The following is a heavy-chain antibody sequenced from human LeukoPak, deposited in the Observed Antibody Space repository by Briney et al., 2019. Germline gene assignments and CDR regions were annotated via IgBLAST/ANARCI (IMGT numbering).Heavy chain of an antibody. J-gene: IGHJ4*02. V-gene: IGHV3-53*01. Sequence: GGSLRLSCTASGFTFGDYAMSWFRQAPGQGLEWVSLLYGGGDTFYADSVRGRFTISRDNSKNTLYLQMNSLRAEDTAVYYCARDYDGFESWGQGTLVTVSS. CDR1: GFTFGDYA. CDR3: ARDYDGFES. D-gene: IGHD3-22*01. CDR2: LYGGGDT.